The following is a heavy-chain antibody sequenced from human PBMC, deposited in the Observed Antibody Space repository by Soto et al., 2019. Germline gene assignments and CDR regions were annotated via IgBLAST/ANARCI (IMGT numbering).Heavy chain of an antibody. CDR3: ARVFSYDFWSGYYGPGEDYYGMDV. CDR2: IYYSGST. J-gene: IGHJ6*02. CDR1: GCSISSYY. V-gene: IGHV4-59*01. Sequence: SETLSLTCPVSGCSISSYYWSWIRQPPGKGLEWIGYIYYSGSTNYNPSLKSRVTISVDTSKNQLSLKLSSVTAADTAVYYCARVFSYDFWSGYYGPGEDYYGMDVWGQGTTVTVS. D-gene: IGHD3-3*01.